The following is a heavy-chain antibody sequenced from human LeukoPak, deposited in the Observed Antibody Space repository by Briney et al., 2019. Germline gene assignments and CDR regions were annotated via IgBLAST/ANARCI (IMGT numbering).Heavy chain of an antibody. CDR1: GFTFSSYA. V-gene: IGHV3-64*01. J-gene: IGHJ4*02. Sequence: GGSLRLSCAASGFTFSSYAMHWVRQAPGKGLEYVSAISSNGGSTYYANSVKGRFTISRDNSKNTLYLQMGGLRAEDMAVYYCARSPVRDGYNIFDYWGQGTLVTVSS. D-gene: IGHD5-24*01. CDR2: ISSNGGST. CDR3: ARSPVRDGYNIFDY.